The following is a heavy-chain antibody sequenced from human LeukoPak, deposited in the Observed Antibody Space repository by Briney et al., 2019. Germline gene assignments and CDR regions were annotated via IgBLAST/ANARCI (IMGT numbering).Heavy chain of an antibody. CDR3: ARGPPPYCSSTSCYDYFDY. D-gene: IGHD2-2*01. J-gene: IGHJ4*02. CDR1: GYTFTSYG. V-gene: IGHV1-18*01. CDR2: INAYNGNT. Sequence: ASVKVSCKASGYTFTSYGISWVRQAPGQGLEWMGWINAYNGNTNYAQKLQGRVTMTTDTSTSTAYMELRSLRSDDTAVYYCARGPPPYCSSTSCYDYFDYWGQGTLVTVSS.